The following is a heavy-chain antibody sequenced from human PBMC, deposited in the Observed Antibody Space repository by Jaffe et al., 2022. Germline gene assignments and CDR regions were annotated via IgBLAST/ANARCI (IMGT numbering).Heavy chain of an antibody. D-gene: IGHD6-19*01. V-gene: IGHV3-30*02. CDR3: AKDPQIAVAGSFGGWGSQYYFDY. CDR1: GFTFSSYG. Sequence: QVQLVESGGGVVQPGGSLRLSCAASGFTFSSYGMHWVRQAPGKGLEWVAFIRYDGSNKYYADSVKGRFTISRDNSKNTLYLQMNSLRAEDTAVYYCAKDPQIAVAGSFGGWGSQYYFDYWGQGTLVTVSS. J-gene: IGHJ4*02. CDR2: IRYDGSNK.